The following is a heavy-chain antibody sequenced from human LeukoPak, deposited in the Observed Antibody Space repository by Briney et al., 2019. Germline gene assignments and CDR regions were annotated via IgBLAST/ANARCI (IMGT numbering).Heavy chain of an antibody. Sequence: GGSLRLSCAVSGFTVSSNYISWVRQAPGKGLEWVSRIISDGSLTSYADSVKGRFTISRDNAKNTLYLQMNSLRAEDTAVYYCARDGSLPDYWGQGTLVTVSS. V-gene: IGHV3-74*01. J-gene: IGHJ4*02. CDR1: GFTVSSNY. CDR2: IISDGSLT. CDR3: ARDGSLPDY.